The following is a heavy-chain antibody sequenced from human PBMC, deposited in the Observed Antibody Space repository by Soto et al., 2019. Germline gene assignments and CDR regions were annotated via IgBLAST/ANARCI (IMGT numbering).Heavy chain of an antibody. CDR1: GFTFSSYA. CDR2: ISYDGSNK. D-gene: IGHD2-2*02. Sequence: QVQLVESGGGVVQPGRSLRLSCAASGFTFSSYAMHWVRQAPGKGLEWVAVISYDGSNKYYADSVKGRFTISRDNSKNTLYLQMNSLRAEDTAVYYCARADCSSTSCDSGAFDIWGQGTMVTVSS. J-gene: IGHJ3*02. CDR3: ARADCSSTSCDSGAFDI. V-gene: IGHV3-30-3*01.